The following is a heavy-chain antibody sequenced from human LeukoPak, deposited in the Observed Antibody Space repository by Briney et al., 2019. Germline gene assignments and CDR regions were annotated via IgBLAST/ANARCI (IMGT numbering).Heavy chain of an antibody. J-gene: IGHJ5*02. CDR3: AKDMTTVTTVGYNWFDP. CDR1: GVTLSTYA. Sequence: PGGSLRLSCAASGVTLSTYAMSWVRQAPGTGLEWVSVISGSGGSTYYADSVKGRFTISRDNSKNTLYLQMNSLRAEDTAVYYCAKDMTTVTTVGYNWFDPWGQGTLVTVSS. CDR2: ISGSGGST. V-gene: IGHV3-23*01. D-gene: IGHD4-11*01.